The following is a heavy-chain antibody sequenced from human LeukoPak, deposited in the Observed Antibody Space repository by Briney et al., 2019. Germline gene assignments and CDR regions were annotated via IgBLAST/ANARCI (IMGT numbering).Heavy chain of an antibody. CDR3: ARDQGGTGSWYEGEGY. V-gene: IGHV3-20*04. CDR1: GFTFDDYG. J-gene: IGHJ4*02. D-gene: IGHD6-13*01. Sequence: GGPLRLSCAASGFTFDDYGKSLVRQAPGKRQQCVSGIIWTGGRTGYVDSVKGRFTIPRNNAKNSLYLKMNSLRAEDTALYYCARDQGGTGSWYEGEGYWGQGTLVTVSS. CDR2: IIWTGGRT.